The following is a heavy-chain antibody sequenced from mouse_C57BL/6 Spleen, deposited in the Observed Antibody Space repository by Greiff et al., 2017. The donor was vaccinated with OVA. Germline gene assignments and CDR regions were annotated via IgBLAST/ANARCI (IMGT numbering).Heavy chain of an antibody. V-gene: IGHV1-61*01. CDR1: GYTFTSYW. D-gene: IGHD2-4*01. CDR2: IYPSDSET. Sequence: VQLQQPGAELVRPGSSVKLSCKASGYTFTSYWMDWVKQRPGQGLEWIGNIYPSDSETHYNQKFKDKATLTVDKSSSTAYMQLSSLPSEDSAVYYCARGDYDFDYWGEGTTLTVSS. CDR3: ARGDYDFDY. J-gene: IGHJ2*01.